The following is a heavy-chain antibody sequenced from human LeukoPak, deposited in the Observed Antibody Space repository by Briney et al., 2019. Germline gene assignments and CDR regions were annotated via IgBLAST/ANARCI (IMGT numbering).Heavy chain of an antibody. CDR2: ISGSGGTT. Sequence: GGSLRLSCAASGFTFSSYAMSWVRQAPGKGLEWVSAISGSGGTTYFADSVKGRFTISRDNSKNTVYMQMNSLRAEDTAVYYCAKRGGYYYDYWGQGTLVTVTS. CDR1: GFTFSSYA. J-gene: IGHJ4*02. D-gene: IGHD2-15*01. V-gene: IGHV3-23*01. CDR3: AKRGGYYYDY.